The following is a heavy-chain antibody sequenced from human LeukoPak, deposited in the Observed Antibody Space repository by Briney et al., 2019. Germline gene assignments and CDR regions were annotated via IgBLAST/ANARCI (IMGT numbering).Heavy chain of an antibody. CDR1: GFTFSSYA. D-gene: IGHD3-22*01. CDR2: ISGSGGST. CDR3: AKDENYYDSSGYYYYYYMDV. V-gene: IGHV3-23*01. J-gene: IGHJ6*03. Sequence: GGSLRLSCAASGFTFSSYAMSWVRQAPGKGLEWVSAISGSGGSTYYADSVKGRFTISRDNSKNTPYLQMNSLRAEDTAVYYCAKDENYYDSSGYYYYYYMDVWGKGTTVTVSS.